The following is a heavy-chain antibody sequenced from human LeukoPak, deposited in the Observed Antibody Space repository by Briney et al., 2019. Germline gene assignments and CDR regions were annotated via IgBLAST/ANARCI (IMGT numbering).Heavy chain of an antibody. V-gene: IGHV3-23*01. CDR1: GFTFSSYA. D-gene: IGHD2-2*02. Sequence: GGSLRLSCAASGFTFSSYAMSWVRQAPGKGLEWVSAISGSGGNTYYADSVKGRFTISRDNSKNTLYLQMNSLRAEDTAVYYCAKVGGGYQLLYDYFDYWGQGTLVTVSS. J-gene: IGHJ4*02. CDR3: AKVGGGYQLLYDYFDY. CDR2: ISGSGGNT.